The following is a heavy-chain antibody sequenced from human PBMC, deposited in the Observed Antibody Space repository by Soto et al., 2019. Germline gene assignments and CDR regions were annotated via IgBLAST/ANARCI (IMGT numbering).Heavy chain of an antibody. V-gene: IGHV3-23*01. J-gene: IGHJ6*03. D-gene: IGHD6-6*01. CDR3: AKPPGSSSTYYYFMGV. CDR1: GFTFSSHA. Sequence: EEELLESGGGLVQPGGSLRLSCAASGFTFSSHAMSWVRQAPGKGLEWVSGISESGGSTYYADSVRGRFTISRDNSKNTLYLKMNSLRAEDTALYYCAKPPGSSSTYYYFMGVWGKGTTVTVTS. CDR2: ISESGGST.